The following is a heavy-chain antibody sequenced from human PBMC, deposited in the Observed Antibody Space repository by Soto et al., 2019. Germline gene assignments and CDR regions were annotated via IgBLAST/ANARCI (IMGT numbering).Heavy chain of an antibody. D-gene: IGHD3-10*01. CDR3: AKHFSRSLAP. CDR2: ISDSGSV. V-gene: IGHV4-59*08. CDR1: GDSNGPYY. J-gene: IGHJ5*02. Sequence: SETLSLTCSISGDSNGPYYWSWVRQPPGKGLEWIGCISDSGSVTFNPSLGSRVAISRDTSSNQFSLELYSLTAADTAVYYCAKHFSRSLAPWGQGISVTVS.